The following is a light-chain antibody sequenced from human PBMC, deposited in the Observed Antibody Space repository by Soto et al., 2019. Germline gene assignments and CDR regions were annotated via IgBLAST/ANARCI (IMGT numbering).Light chain of an antibody. J-gene: IGLJ3*02. Sequence: QAVVTQPPSVSGAPGQRITISCTGSPSNIGAGFDVHWYQQFPGTAPKLLIYGTTSRPSGVPDRFSGSQSGTSASLAITGLQAGDVADYYCQSYDTSLSGAWVFGGGTKLTVL. CDR1: PSNIGAGFD. CDR3: QSYDTSLSGAWV. V-gene: IGLV1-40*01. CDR2: GTT.